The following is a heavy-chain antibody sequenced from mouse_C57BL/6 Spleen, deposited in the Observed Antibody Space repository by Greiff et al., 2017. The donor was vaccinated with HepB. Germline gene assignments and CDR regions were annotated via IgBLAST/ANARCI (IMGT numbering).Heavy chain of an antibody. J-gene: IGHJ1*03. CDR2: INYDGSST. D-gene: IGHD1-1*01. CDR1: GFTFSDYY. CDR3: ARGISDYGSFYWYFDV. V-gene: IGHV5-16*01. Sequence: DVHLVESEGGLVQPGSSMKLSCTASGFTFSDYYMAWVRQVPEKGLEWVANINYDGSSTYYLDSLKSRFIISRDNAKNILYLQMSSLKSEDTATYYCARGISDYGSFYWYFDVWGTGTTVTVSS.